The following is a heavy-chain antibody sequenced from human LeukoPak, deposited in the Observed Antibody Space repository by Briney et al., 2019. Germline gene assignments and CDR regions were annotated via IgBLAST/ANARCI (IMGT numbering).Heavy chain of an antibody. CDR3: ARAGVGAIYYFDY. Sequence: GGSLRLSCAASGFTFSSYGMHWVRQAPGKGLEWVALIWYDGSNKYYADSVRGRFTISRDNSKNTLYLQMKSLRVEDTAVYYCARAGVGAIYYFDYWGQGTLVTVSS. J-gene: IGHJ4*02. CDR2: IWYDGSNK. D-gene: IGHD1-26*01. V-gene: IGHV3-33*08. CDR1: GFTFSSYG.